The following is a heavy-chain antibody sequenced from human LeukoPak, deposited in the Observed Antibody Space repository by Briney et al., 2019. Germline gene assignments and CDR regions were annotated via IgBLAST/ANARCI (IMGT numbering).Heavy chain of an antibody. J-gene: IGHJ3*02. V-gene: IGHV4-4*07. CDR1: GGSISSYY. Sequence: SETLSLTCIVPGGSISSYYWSWIRQPPGKGLEWIGRIYTSGSTTYNPSLKSRVTMSVDTSENQLSLKLSSVTAADTAVYYCARDRGAFDIWGQGTLVTVSS. CDR2: IYTSGST. D-gene: IGHD3-10*01. CDR3: ARDRGAFDI.